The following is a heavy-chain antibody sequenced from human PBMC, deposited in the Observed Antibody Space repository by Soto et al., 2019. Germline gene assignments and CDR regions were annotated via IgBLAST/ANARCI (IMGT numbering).Heavy chain of an antibody. CDR1: GYSFTSYY. V-gene: IGHV1-46*03. CDR3: AREGPISGYDKDFDY. D-gene: IGHD5-12*01. Sequence: GASVKVSCKASGYSFTSYYIHWVRQAPGQGLEWMGIINPSGGSTTYAQKFQGRVTMTRDTSTSTVYMELSSLRSEDTAVYYCAREGPISGYDKDFDYWGQGTLVTVSS. CDR2: INPSGGST. J-gene: IGHJ4*02.